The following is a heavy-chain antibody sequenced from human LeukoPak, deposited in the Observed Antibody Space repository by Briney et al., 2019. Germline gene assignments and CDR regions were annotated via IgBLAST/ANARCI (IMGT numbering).Heavy chain of an antibody. Sequence: ASVKVSCKASGYTFSTYDISWVRQATGQGLEWMGWMNPNSGDTGYAQKFQGRVTMTRNTSISTAYMELSSLRSEDAAVYYCARGQPTGYWGQGTLVTVSS. CDR2: MNPNSGDT. CDR3: ARGQPTGY. V-gene: IGHV1-8*01. CDR1: GYTFSTYD. D-gene: IGHD1-14*01. J-gene: IGHJ4*02.